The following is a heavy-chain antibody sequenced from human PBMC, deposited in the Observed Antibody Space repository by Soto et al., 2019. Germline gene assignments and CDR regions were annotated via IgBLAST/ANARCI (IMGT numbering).Heavy chain of an antibody. V-gene: IGHV3-48*01. D-gene: IGHD3-10*01. J-gene: IGHJ6*02. CDR2: ISSSSSTI. CDR3: ARDKEVWFGEPSLYYYYGMDV. CDR1: GFTFSSYS. Sequence: EVQLVESGGGLVQPGGSLRLSCAASGFTFSSYSMNWVRQAPGKGLEWVSYISSSSSTIYYADSVKGRFTISRDNAKNPLYRQMNSLRAEDTAVYYCARDKEVWFGEPSLYYYYGMDVWGQGTTVTVSS.